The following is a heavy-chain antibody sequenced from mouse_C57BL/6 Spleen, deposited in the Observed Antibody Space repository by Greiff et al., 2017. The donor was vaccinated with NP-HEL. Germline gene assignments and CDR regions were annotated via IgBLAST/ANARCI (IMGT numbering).Heavy chain of an antibody. CDR3: ARRGYYGYDEDAMDY. CDR2: IYPSDSET. CDR1: GYTFTSYW. V-gene: IGHV1-61*01. Sequence: VQLQQPGAELVRPGSSVKLSCKASGYTFTSYWMDWVKQRPGQGLEWIGNIYPSDSETHYNQKFKDKATLTVDKSSSTAYMQLSSLTSEDSAVYYCARRGYYGYDEDAMDYWGQGTSVTVSS. J-gene: IGHJ4*01. D-gene: IGHD2-2*01.